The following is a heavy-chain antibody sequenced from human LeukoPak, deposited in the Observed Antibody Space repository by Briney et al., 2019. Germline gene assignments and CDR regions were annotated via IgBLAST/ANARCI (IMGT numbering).Heavy chain of an antibody. CDR2: ISDGGSDT. V-gene: IGHV3-23*01. CDR1: GFTFSTYA. D-gene: IGHD4-17*01. CDR3: AKALYGDYGRFDY. J-gene: IGHJ4*02. Sequence: PGGSLRLSCAASGFTFSTYAMSWVRQAPGKGLDWVSTISDGGSDTHYADSVKGRFTISRDDSKNTLYLRMNSLRAEDTAVYYCAKALYGDYGRFDYWGQGTLVTVSS.